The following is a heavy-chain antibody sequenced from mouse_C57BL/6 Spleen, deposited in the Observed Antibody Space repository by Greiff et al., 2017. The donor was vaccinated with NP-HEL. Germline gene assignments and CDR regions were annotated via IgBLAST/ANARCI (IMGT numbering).Heavy chain of an antibody. CDR2: IDPSDSET. CDR3: ARDKAIGYFDV. V-gene: IGHV1-52*01. J-gene: IGHJ1*03. CDR1: GYTFTSYW. D-gene: IGHD2-12*01. Sequence: VQLQQPGAELVRPGSSVKLSCKASGYTFTSYWMHWVKQRPIQGLEWIGNIDPSDSETHYNQKFKDKATLTVDKSSSTAYMQLSSLTSEDSAVYYCARDKAIGYFDVWGTGTTVTVSS.